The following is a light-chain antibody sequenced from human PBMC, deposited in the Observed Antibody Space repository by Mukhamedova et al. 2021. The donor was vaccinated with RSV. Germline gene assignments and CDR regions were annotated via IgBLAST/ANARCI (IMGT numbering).Light chain of an antibody. CDR2: ATS. J-gene: IGKJ3*01. V-gene: IGKV1-39*01. Sequence: WYQRRVHGKAPQLLIFATSNLQSGVPSRFSGSGSGTNFTLTINSLQPEDFATYYCQQSYSSLFTFGPGTKVDIK. CDR3: QQSYSSLFT.